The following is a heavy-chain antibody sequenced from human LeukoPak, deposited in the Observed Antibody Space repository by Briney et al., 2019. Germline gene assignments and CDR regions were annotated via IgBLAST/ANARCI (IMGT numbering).Heavy chain of an antibody. Sequence: SETLSLTCTVSGGPISSSSYYWGWIRQPPGKGLEWIGSIYYSGSTYYNPSLKSRATISVDTSKNQFSLKLSSVTAADTAVYYCASIYDSSGYYYYYYYYMDVWGKGTTVTISS. CDR2: IYYSGST. J-gene: IGHJ6*03. CDR1: GGPISSSSYY. CDR3: ASIYDSSGYYYYYYYYMDV. V-gene: IGHV4-39*01. D-gene: IGHD3-22*01.